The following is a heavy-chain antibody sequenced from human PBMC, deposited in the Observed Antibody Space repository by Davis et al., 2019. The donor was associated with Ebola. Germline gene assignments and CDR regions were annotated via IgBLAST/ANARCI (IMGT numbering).Heavy chain of an antibody. D-gene: IGHD2-2*01. CDR2: INPNSGGT. J-gene: IGHJ3*02. CDR1: GGTFSSYA. V-gene: IGHV1-8*02. CDR3: ASSGYQLLQVEGHDAFDI. Sequence: ASVKVSCKASGGTFSSYAISWVRQAPGQGLEWMGWINPNSGGTNYAQKFQGRVTMTRDTSTSTVYMELSSLRSEDTAVYYCASSGYQLLQVEGHDAFDIWGQGTMVTVSS.